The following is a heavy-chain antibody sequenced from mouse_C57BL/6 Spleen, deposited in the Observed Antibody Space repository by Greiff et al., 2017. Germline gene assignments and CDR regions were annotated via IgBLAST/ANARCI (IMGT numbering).Heavy chain of an antibody. V-gene: IGHV1-5*01. CDR1: GYTFTSYW. CDR3: TRSRYYGYENYFDY. Sequence: EVQLQESGTVLARPGASVKMSCKTSGYTFTSYWMHWVKQRPGQGLEWIGAIYPGNSDTSYNQKFKGKAKLTAVTSASTAYMELSSLTNEDSAVYYCTRSRYYGYENYFDYWGQGTTLTVSS. CDR2: IYPGNSDT. J-gene: IGHJ2*01. D-gene: IGHD2-2*01.